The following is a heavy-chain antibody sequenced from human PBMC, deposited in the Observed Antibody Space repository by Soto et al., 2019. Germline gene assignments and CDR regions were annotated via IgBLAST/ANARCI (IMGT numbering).Heavy chain of an antibody. V-gene: IGHV3-30-3*01. CDR2: ISNDGNNK. CDR1: RFDFGNYA. J-gene: IGHJ4*02. Sequence: PGGSLRLSCAVSRFDFGNYAMHWVRQAPGKGLEWVAVISNDGNNKNYADSVKGRFTISRDNSENTLYLQMISPRPEDTAVYYCAREGPYYYDSRGPDYWGQGTLVPVSP. CDR3: AREGPYYYDSRGPDY. D-gene: IGHD3-22*01.